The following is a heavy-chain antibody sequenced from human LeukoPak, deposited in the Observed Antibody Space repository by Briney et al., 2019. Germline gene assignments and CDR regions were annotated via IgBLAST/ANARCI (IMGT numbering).Heavy chain of an antibody. J-gene: IGHJ4*02. CDR3: AKEGSYSSGWYFDY. CDR2: ISGSGTST. Sequence: PGGSLRLSCAASGFTFSSYAMSWVRQAPGKGLEWVSDISGSGTSTYYADSVKGRLTISRDNSKNTLYLQMNSLRAEDTAVYYCAKEGSYSSGWYFDYWGQGTLVTVSS. D-gene: IGHD6-19*01. CDR1: GFTFSSYA. V-gene: IGHV3-23*01.